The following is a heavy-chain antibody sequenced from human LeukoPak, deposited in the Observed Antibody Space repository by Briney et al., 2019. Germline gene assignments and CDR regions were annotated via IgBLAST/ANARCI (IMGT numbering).Heavy chain of an antibody. D-gene: IGHD4-17*01. Sequence: GSLLLSCAASGFTVSSNYMSWVRQAPGKGLEWVAVIYGGGSTYYADSVKGRFTISKDNSKNTLYLQMNSLRAEDTAVYYCASQPDYGDAPGYMDVWGKGTAVTVSS. CDR1: GFTVSSNY. CDR3: ASQPDYGDAPGYMDV. CDR2: IYGGGST. V-gene: IGHV3-53*05. J-gene: IGHJ6*03.